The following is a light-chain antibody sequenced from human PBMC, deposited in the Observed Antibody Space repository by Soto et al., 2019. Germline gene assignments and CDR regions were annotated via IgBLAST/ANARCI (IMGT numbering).Light chain of an antibody. CDR2: DVS. V-gene: IGLV2-11*01. J-gene: IGLJ1*01. Sequence: QSVLTQPRSVSGSPGQSVTISCTGTSSDVGYYNYVSWYQQHPGTAHKLMIYDVSMRPSGVPDRFSGSKSGNTASLTITGLQAEDEADYYCCSYAGSYTFYVFGTGTKVTVL. CDR1: SSDVGYYNY. CDR3: CSYAGSYTFYV.